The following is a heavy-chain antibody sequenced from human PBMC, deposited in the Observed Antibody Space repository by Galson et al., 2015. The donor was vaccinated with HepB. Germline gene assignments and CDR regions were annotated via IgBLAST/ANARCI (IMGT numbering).Heavy chain of an antibody. D-gene: IGHD6-13*01. CDR1: GYTFTNYG. J-gene: IGHJ5*02. CDR3: ARRSIAAAGLNWFDP. V-gene: IGHV1-18*01. CDR2: ISAYNGNT. Sequence: SVKVSCKASGYTFTNYGISWVRQAPGQGLEWMGWISAYNGNTNYAQKLQGRVTMTTDTSTYTAYMELRSLRSDDTAVYYCARRSIAAAGLNWFDPWGQGTLVTVSS.